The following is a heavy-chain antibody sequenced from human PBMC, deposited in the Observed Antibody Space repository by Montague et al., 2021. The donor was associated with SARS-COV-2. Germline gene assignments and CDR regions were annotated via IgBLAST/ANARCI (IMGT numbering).Heavy chain of an antibody. Sequence: TLSLTCTVSGGSISRGGYYYTWIRQYPGKGLEWIENIHDTGRTNYKSSLRSRITMSVDTSKNRFSLKLTSVTAADTAVYYCARALEYGNASGYFDYWGQGTLVTVSS. J-gene: IGHJ4*02. CDR2: IHDTGRT. V-gene: IGHV4-31*03. CDR3: ARALEYGNASGYFDY. D-gene: IGHD1-1*01. CDR1: GGSISRGGYY.